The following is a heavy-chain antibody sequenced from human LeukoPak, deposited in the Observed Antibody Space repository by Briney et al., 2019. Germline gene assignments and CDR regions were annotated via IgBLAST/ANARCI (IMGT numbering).Heavy chain of an antibody. Sequence: PGGSLRLSCAASGFTFSSYWMHWVRQAPGKGLVWVSRIDTDGSSTSYLDSVKGRFTISRDNAKNTLYLQMNSLRAEDTAVYFCVRAGAAVTNGNWFDPWGQGTLVTVSS. V-gene: IGHV3-74*01. J-gene: IGHJ5*02. CDR2: IDTDGSST. CDR1: GFTFSSYW. D-gene: IGHD2-8*01. CDR3: VRAGAAVTNGNWFDP.